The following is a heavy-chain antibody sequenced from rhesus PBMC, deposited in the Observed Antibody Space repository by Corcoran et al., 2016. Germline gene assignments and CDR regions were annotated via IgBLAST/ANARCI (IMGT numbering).Heavy chain of an antibody. D-gene: IGHD3-3*01. CDR2: IYWDDYK. Sequence: QVTLKESGPALVKPTQTLTLTCTFSGFSLTTSGMGVGWIRQPPGKALKCISLIYWDDYKRYSTTLKSRLTISKDTSKNQVVLTMTDMDPVDTASYYCARGGLQYLDWLLPNDAFDFWGQGLRVTVSS. J-gene: IGHJ3*01. V-gene: IGHV2-174*01. CDR3: ARGGLQYLDWLLPNDAFDF. CDR1: GFSLTTSGMG.